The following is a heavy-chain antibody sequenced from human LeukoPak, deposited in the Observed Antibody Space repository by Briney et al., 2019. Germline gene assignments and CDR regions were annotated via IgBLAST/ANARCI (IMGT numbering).Heavy chain of an antibody. V-gene: IGHV4-39*07. CDR3: ARSLVGASQAGVAYFDY. Sequence: SETLSLTCTVSGGSISSSSYYWGWIRQPPGKGLEWIGSIYYSGSTYYNPSLKSRVTISVDTSKNQFSLKLSSVTAADTAVYYCARSLVGASQAGVAYFDYWGQGTLVTVSS. CDR2: IYYSGST. D-gene: IGHD1-26*01. CDR1: GGSISSSSYY. J-gene: IGHJ4*02.